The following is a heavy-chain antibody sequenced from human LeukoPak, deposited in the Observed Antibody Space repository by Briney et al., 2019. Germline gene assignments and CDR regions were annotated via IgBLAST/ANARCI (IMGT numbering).Heavy chain of an antibody. CDR2: ISSSGSTI. J-gene: IGHJ4*02. V-gene: IGHV3-48*03. CDR3: ARVSLGLDY. CDR1: GFTFSSYV. Sequence: GGSLRLSCAASGFTFSSYVMNWVRQAPGKGLEWVSYISSSGSTIYYADSVKGRFTISRDNAKNPLYLQMNSLRAEDTAVYYCARVSLGLDYWGQGTLVTVSS.